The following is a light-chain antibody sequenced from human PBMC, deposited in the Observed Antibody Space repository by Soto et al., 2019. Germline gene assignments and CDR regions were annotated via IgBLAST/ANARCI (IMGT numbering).Light chain of an antibody. V-gene: IGKV4-1*01. CDR3: QQYYSTPLT. Sequence: DIVMTQSPDSLAVSLGERATINCKSSQSVLYSSNNKNYLAWYQQKPGQPPKLLIYWASTRESGVPDRFSGSGSGTDFTLTISSLQAEDVALYYCQQYYSTPLTFGGGTKFEIK. CDR1: QSVLYSSNNKNY. J-gene: IGKJ4*01. CDR2: WAS.